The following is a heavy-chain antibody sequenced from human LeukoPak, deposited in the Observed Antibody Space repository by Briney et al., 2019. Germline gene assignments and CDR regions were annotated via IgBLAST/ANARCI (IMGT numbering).Heavy chain of an antibody. D-gene: IGHD6-13*01. Sequence: PSETLSLTCTVSGGSISSSSYYWGWIRQPAGKGLEWIGRIYSSGSTNYNPSLESRVTMSVDTSKNQLSLKLSSVTAADTAVYYCARDVVAAAGTWDYWGQGTLVTVSS. CDR1: GGSISSSSYY. CDR2: IYSSGST. CDR3: ARDVVAAAGTWDY. J-gene: IGHJ4*02. V-gene: IGHV4-61*02.